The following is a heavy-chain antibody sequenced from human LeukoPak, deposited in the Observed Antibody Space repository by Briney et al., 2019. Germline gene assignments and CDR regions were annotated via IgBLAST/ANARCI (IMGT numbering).Heavy chain of an antibody. V-gene: IGHV3-21*01. J-gene: IGHJ4*02. CDR2: ISSSSSYI. D-gene: IGHD1-20*01. CDR3: ARGTNWNFDY. Sequence: MSWVRQAPGKGLEWVSSISSSSSYIYYADSVKGRFTISRDNAKNSLYLQMNSLRAEDTAVYYCARGTNWNFDYWGQGTLVTVSS.